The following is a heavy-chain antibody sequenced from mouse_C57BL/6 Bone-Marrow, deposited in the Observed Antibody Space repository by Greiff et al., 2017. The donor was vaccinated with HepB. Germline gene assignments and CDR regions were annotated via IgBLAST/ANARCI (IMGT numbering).Heavy chain of an antibody. D-gene: IGHD1-1*01. Sequence: QVHVKQSGAELVRPGASVKLSCKASGYTFTDYYINWVKQRPGQGLEWIARIYPGSGNTYYNEKFKGKATLTAEKSSSTAYMQLSSLTSEDSAVYFCARRYYYGSSYAMDYWGQGTSVTVSS. CDR1: GYTFTDYY. CDR2: IYPGSGNT. CDR3: ARRYYYGSSYAMDY. V-gene: IGHV1-76*01. J-gene: IGHJ4*01.